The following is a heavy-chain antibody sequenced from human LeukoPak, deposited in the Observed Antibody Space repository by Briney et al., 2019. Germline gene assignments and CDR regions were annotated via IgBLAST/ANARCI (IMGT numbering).Heavy chain of an antibody. CDR1: GGSIGSYY. CDR2: IYYSGST. Sequence: SETLSLTCTVSGGSIGSYYWSWIRQPPGKGLEWIGYIYYSGSTNYNPSLKSRVTISIDTSKKQFSLKLSSVTVADTAVYYCARLVDTATGYYNYYGMDVWGQGTTVTVSS. CDR3: ARLVDTATGYYNYYGMDV. D-gene: IGHD6-13*01. J-gene: IGHJ6*02. V-gene: IGHV4-59*01.